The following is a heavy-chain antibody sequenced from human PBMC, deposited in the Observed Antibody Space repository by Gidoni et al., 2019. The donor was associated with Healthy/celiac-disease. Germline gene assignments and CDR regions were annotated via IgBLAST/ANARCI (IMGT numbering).Heavy chain of an antibody. D-gene: IGHD2-2*01. CDR2: ISYDGSNK. CDR1: GFTFTRYG. J-gene: IGHJ6*02. Sequence: QVQLVESGGGVVQPGRSLRLSCAASGFTFTRYGMHWVRQAPGKGLEWVAVISYDGSNKYYADSVKGRFTISRDNSKNTLYLQMNSLRAEDTAVYYCAKGIVPAASRYYGMDVWGQGTTVTVSS. CDR3: AKGIVPAASRYYGMDV. V-gene: IGHV3-30*18.